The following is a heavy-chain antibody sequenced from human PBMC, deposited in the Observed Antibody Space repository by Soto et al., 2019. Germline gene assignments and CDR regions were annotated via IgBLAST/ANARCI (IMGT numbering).Heavy chain of an antibody. Sequence: SETLSLTCTVSGGSISSYYWSWIRQPPGKGLEWIGYIYYSGSTNYNPSLKSRVTISVDTSKNQFSLKLSSVTAADTAAYYCARRIAVAGMPQYYFDYWGQGTLVTVSS. V-gene: IGHV4-59*08. CDR2: IYYSGST. D-gene: IGHD6-19*01. J-gene: IGHJ4*02. CDR1: GGSISSYY. CDR3: ARRIAVAGMPQYYFDY.